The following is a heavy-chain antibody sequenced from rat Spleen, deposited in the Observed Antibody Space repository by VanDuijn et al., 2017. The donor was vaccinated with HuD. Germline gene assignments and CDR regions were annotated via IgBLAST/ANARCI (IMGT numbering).Heavy chain of an antibody. Sequence: EVQLVESGGGLVQPGRSLKLSCVGSGFTFNNYWMTWIRQAPGKGLEWVASISNTGGGTYYPDSVKGRFTVSRDNAKSTLYLQMDSLRSEDTATYYCARGEVGVAWGQGASVTVSS. J-gene: IGHJ4*01. V-gene: IGHV5-31*01. CDR1: GFTFNNYW. D-gene: IGHD4-3*01. CDR2: ISNTGGGT. CDR3: ARGEVGVA.